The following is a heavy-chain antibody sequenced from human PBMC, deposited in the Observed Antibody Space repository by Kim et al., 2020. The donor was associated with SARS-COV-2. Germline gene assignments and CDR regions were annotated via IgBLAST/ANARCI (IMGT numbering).Heavy chain of an antibody. D-gene: IGHD3-22*01. CDR2: IYYSGST. J-gene: IGHJ3*02. CDR3: ARARTPMIVVVINAFDI. CDR1: GGSISSGGYY. V-gene: IGHV4-31*03. Sequence: SETLSLTCTVSGGSISSGGYYWSWIRQHPGKGLEWIGYIYYSGSTYYNPSLKSRVTISVDTSNNQFSLKLSSVTAADTAVYYCARARTPMIVVVINAFDIWGQGTMVTVSS.